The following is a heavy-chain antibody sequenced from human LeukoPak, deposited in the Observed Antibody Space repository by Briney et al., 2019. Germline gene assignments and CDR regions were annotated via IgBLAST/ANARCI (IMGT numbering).Heavy chain of an antibody. J-gene: IGHJ4*02. D-gene: IGHD5-24*01. CDR3: ARVIRDGYDWDY. V-gene: IGHV3-11*04. CDR1: GFTFSDYY. Sequence: GGSLRLSYAASGFTFSDYYMSWIRQAPGKGLEWVSYISSSGSTIYYADSVEGRFTISRDNAKNSLYLQMNSLRAEDTAVYYCARVIRDGYDWDYWGQGTLVTVSS. CDR2: ISSSGSTI.